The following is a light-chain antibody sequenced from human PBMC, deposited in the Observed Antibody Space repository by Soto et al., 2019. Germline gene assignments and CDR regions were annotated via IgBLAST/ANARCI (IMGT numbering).Light chain of an antibody. CDR3: SSYTSSSTDV. CDR2: EVS. Sequence: QSALTQPPSASGSPGQSVAISCTGTSSDVGGYNYVSWYQQHPGKAPKLTIYEVSNRPSGVSNRFSGSKSGNTASLTISGLQAEDEAEYYCSSYTSSSTDVFGTGTKLTVL. CDR1: SSDVGGYNY. V-gene: IGLV2-14*01. J-gene: IGLJ1*01.